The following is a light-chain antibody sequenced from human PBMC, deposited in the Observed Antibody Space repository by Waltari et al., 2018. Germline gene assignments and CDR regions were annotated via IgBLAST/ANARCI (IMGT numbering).Light chain of an antibody. CDR1: QDISSW. J-gene: IGKJ4*01. CDR3: QQANIFPFS. V-gene: IGKV1D-12*01. CDR2: AAS. Sequence: DLQMTQSPSSVSASVGDRVTITCRASQDISSWLAWYQQKPGKAPELLIYAASSLQSGVPSRFSGSGSGTDFTLTISSLQPEDFSTYYCQQANIFPFSFGGGTKVEIK.